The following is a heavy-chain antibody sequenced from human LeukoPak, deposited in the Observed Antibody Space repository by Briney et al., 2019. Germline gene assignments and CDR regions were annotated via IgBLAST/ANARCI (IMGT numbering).Heavy chain of an antibody. Sequence: GGSLRLSCAASGFTFSNYWMSWVRQAPGKGLEWVANIRQDGSEKYYADSVKGRFTISRDNSKNTLYLQMNSLRAEDTAVYYCAKEAPAVAGSHWYFDLWGRGTLVTVSS. CDR2: IRQDGSEK. V-gene: IGHV3-7*01. CDR1: GFTFSNYW. D-gene: IGHD6-19*01. CDR3: AKEAPAVAGSHWYFDL. J-gene: IGHJ2*01.